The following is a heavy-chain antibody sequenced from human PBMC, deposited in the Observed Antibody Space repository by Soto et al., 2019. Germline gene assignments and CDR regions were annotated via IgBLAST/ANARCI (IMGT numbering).Heavy chain of an antibody. D-gene: IGHD6-13*01. Sequence: VKVSCKASGGTFSSYAISWVRQAPGQGLEWMGGIIPIFGTANYAQKFQGRVTITADESTSTAYMELSSLRSEDTAVYYCAGDKVAAAGYNWFDPWGQGTLVTVSS. CDR3: AGDKVAAAGYNWFDP. CDR2: IIPIFGTA. V-gene: IGHV1-69*13. CDR1: GGTFSSYA. J-gene: IGHJ5*02.